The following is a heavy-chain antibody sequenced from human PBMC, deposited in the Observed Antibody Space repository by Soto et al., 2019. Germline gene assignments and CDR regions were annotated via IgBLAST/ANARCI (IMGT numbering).Heavy chain of an antibody. CDR3: ARDLGGYDILTGYSTNYYYGMDV. Sequence: SETLSLTCTVSGGSISSYYLSWIRQPPGKGLEWIGYIYYSGSTNYNPSLKSRVTISVDTSKNQFSLELSSVTAADTAVYYCARDLGGYDILTGYSTNYYYGMDVWGQGTTVTVSS. J-gene: IGHJ6*02. CDR1: GGSISSYY. CDR2: IYYSGST. V-gene: IGHV4-59*01. D-gene: IGHD3-9*01.